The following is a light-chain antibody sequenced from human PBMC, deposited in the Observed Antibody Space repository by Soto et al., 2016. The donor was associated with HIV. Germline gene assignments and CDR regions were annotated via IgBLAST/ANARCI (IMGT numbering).Light chain of an antibody. V-gene: IGKV2-24*01. J-gene: IGKJ2*01. CDR1: QSLVHTDGNTY. Sequence: DIVLTQTPLSSPVTLGQPASISCRSSQSLVHTDGNTYLTWLHQRPGQPPRVLIYKVSIRFSGVPDRFSGSGAETDFTLKISRVEAEDVGVYYCTQATQFPYTFGQGTNLEIK. CDR2: KVS. CDR3: TQATQFPYT.